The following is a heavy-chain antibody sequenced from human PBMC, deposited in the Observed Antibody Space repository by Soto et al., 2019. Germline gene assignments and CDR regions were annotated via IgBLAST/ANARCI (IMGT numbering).Heavy chain of an antibody. CDR3: ATQEVGGSYVYTFDP. J-gene: IGHJ5*02. V-gene: IGHV4-39*01. Sequence: QLQLQESGPGLVKPSETLSLTCTVSGGSISSSNYYWGGIRQPPGKGLEWIGSIYYSGSTYYNPSLKSRVTISVDTSKNQFSLKLSSVTAGDTAVYYCATQEVGGSYVYTFDPWGQGTLVTVSS. CDR2: IYYSGST. D-gene: IGHD1-26*01. CDR1: GGSISSSNYY.